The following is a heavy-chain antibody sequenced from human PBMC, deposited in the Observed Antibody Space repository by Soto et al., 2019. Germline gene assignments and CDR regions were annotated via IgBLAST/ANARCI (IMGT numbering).Heavy chain of an antibody. CDR2: INPYNANV. CDR3: ARDRVAGIWGYAFDI. CDR1: GYTFTNHG. Sequence: QVQLVQSGAEVKKPGASVKVSCKTSGYTFTNHGINWVRQAPGQGLEWMGWINPYNANVNYAQKLQVRVTMTTDTSTSTAYMDLRSLTSDDTSVYYCARDRVAGIWGYAFDIWGQGTMVTVSS. J-gene: IGHJ3*02. V-gene: IGHV1-18*04. D-gene: IGHD3-16*01.